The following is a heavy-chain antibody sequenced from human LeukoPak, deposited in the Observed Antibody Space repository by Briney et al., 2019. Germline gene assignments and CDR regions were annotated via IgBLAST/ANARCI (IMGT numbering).Heavy chain of an antibody. V-gene: IGHV4-59*08. Sequence: SETLSLPCTVSGCSVSSHYWSWIRQPPGKGLEWIGVIYYGGSTNYNPSIKSRVTISVDMSKNKFSLKLSSVNAADTAVYYCARHAVVGATFNWFDTWGQGTLVTVSS. D-gene: IGHD1-26*01. CDR2: IYYGGST. CDR1: GCSVSSHY. CDR3: ARHAVVGATFNWFDT. J-gene: IGHJ5*02.